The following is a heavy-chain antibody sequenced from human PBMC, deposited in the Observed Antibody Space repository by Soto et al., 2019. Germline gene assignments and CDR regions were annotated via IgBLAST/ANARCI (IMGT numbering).Heavy chain of an antibody. V-gene: IGHV1-2*06. CDR3: ARPVSGGNYLFEY. J-gene: IGHJ4*02. Sequence: ASVNVSCKASGYIFTDYYMHWVRQAPGQELGLMGRINPNSGGTNYAQKFQGRVTMTRXXXXXXAXTXLXXLXSEXMATYYCARPVSGGNYLFEYWGQGTLVSVSS. CDR2: INPNSGGT. D-gene: IGHD1-26*01. CDR1: GYIFTDYY.